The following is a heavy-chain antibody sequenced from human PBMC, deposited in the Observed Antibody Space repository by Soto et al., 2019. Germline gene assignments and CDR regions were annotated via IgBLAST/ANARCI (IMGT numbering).Heavy chain of an antibody. J-gene: IGHJ6*02. CDR2: IIPILGIA. CDR1: GGTFSSYT. CDR3: ATTLRSYYYGSGSYRHLYYYYGVDV. V-gene: IGHV1-69*02. Sequence: ASVKVSCKASGGTFSSYTISWVRQAPGQGLERMGRIIPILGIANYAQKFQGRVTITADKSTSTAYMELSSLRSEDTAVYYCATTLRSYYYGSGSYRHLYYYYGVDVWGQGTTVTVSS. D-gene: IGHD3-10*01.